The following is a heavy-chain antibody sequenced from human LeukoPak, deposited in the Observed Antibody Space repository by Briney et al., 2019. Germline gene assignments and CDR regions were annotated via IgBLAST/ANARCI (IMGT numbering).Heavy chain of an antibody. CDR3: ARAGYSSPYYYYMDV. J-gene: IGHJ6*03. D-gene: IGHD6-13*01. CDR1: GYSISSGYY. V-gene: IGHV4-38-2*02. CDR2: IYHSGST. Sequence: SETLSLTCTVSGYSISSGYYWGWIRQPPGKGLGWIGSIYHSGSTYYNPSLKSRVTISVDTSKNQFSLKLSSVTAADTAVYYCARAGYSSPYYYYMDVWGKGTTVTVSS.